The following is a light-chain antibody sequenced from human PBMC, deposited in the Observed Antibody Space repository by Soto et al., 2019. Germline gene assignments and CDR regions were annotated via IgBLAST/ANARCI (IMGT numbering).Light chain of an antibody. Sequence: EIVMTQSPVILPVSPGERATLYCRASQSVGNYLAWYQQKPGQAPRLLISVAATRATGVPARFSGRGSGTEFTLTVSSLQSEDFAVYYCQQYNSWPRTFGQGTKVDIK. V-gene: IGKV3-15*01. CDR1: QSVGNY. CDR3: QQYNSWPRT. J-gene: IGKJ1*01. CDR2: VAA.